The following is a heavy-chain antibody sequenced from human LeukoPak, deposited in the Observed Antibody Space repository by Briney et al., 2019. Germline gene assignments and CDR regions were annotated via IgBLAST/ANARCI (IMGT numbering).Heavy chain of an antibody. D-gene: IGHD3-10*01. CDR1: GGSFSGYY. CDR3: ARTARSGSYPKRARDAFDI. Sequence: SETLSLTCAVYGGSFSGYYWSWIRQPPGKGLEWIGEINHSGSTNYNPSLKNRVTISVDTSKNQFSLKLSSVTAADTAVYYCARTARSGSYPKRARDAFDIWGQGTMVTISS. J-gene: IGHJ3*02. CDR2: INHSGST. V-gene: IGHV4-34*01.